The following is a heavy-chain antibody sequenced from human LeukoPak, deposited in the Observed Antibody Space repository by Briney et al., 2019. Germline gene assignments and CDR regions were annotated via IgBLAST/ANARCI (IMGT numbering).Heavy chain of an antibody. V-gene: IGHV4-34*01. J-gene: IGHJ5*02. CDR3: ARSHYYGSGSYRGGWFDP. CDR1: GGSISSYY. CDR2: INHSGST. D-gene: IGHD3-10*01. Sequence: SETLSLTCTVSGGSISSYYWSWIRQPPGKGLEWIGEINHSGSTNYNPSLKSRVTISVDTSKNQFSLKLSSVTAADTAVYYCARSHYYGSGSYRGGWFDPWGQGTLVTVSS.